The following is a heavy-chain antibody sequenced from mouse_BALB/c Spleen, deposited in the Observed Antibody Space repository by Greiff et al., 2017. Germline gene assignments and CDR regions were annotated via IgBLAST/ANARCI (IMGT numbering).Heavy chain of an antibody. CDR1: GYSFTGYY. D-gene: IGHD1-1*01. CDR3: ARGFITTVVATREKSCYFDY. V-gene: IGHV1S34*01. Sequence: LVKTGASVKISCKASGYSFTGYYMHWVKQSHGKSLEWIGYISCYNGATSYNQKFKGKATFTVDTSSSTAYMQFNSLTSEDSAVYYCARGFITTVVATREKSCYFDYWGQGTTLTVSA. CDR2: ISCYNGAT. J-gene: IGHJ2*01.